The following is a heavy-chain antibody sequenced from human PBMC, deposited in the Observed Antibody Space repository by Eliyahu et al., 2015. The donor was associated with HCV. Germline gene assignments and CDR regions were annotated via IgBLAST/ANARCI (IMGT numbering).Heavy chain of an antibody. D-gene: IGHD5-24*01. CDR2: IKQDGSEK. Sequence: WVRQAPGKGLEWVANIKQDGSEKYYVDSVKGRFTISRDNAKNSLYLQXNSLRAEDTAVYYCARDRWLGDAFDIWGQGTMVTVSS. CDR3: ARDRWLGDAFDI. V-gene: IGHV3-7*01. J-gene: IGHJ3*02.